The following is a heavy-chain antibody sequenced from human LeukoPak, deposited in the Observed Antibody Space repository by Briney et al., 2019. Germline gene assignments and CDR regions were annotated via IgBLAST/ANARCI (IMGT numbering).Heavy chain of an antibody. J-gene: IGHJ4*02. CDR2: IWYDGSNK. D-gene: IGHD1-1*01. CDR1: GFTFSSYG. CDR3: AREASGTQPLY. V-gene: IGHV3-33*01. Sequence: PGRSLRLSCAASGFTFSSYGIHWVRQAPGKGLEWVAVIWYDGSNKYYADSVKGRFTISRDNSKNTLYLQMNSLRAEDTAVYYCAREASGTQPLYWGQGTLVTVSS.